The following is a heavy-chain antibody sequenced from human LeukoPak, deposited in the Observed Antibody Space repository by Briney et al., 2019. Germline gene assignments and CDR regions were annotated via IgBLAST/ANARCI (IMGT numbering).Heavy chain of an antibody. J-gene: IGHJ4*02. V-gene: IGHV3-66*02. D-gene: IGHD3-22*01. CDR1: GFSVSTHY. Sequence: GGSLRISCAASGFSVSTHYMSWVRQAPGKGLEWVSVIYSGGSTYYADSVRGRFTISRDNSMNTVHLHMNSLRPEDTAVYYCARSTSSGYYYGFEYWGQGTLVTVSS. CDR2: IYSGGST. CDR3: ARSTSSGYYYGFEY.